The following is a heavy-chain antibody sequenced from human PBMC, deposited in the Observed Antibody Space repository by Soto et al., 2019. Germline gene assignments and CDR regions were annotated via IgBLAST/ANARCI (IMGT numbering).Heavy chain of an antibody. CDR3: ARGRYGDY. CDR1: GYAFTTYG. CDR2: ISAHNGNT. Sequence: QVHLVQSGAEVKKPGASVKVSCKGSGYAFTTYGITWVRQAPGQGLEWMGWISAHNGNTNYAQKLQGRVTVTRDTSTGTAYRERRGLRSDDTAVYYCARGRYGDYWGQGALVTVSS. J-gene: IGHJ4*02. V-gene: IGHV1-18*01. D-gene: IGHD1-1*01.